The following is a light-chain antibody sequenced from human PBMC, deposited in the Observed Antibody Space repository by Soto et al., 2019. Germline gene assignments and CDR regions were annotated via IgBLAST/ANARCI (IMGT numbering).Light chain of an antibody. V-gene: IGKV2-30*01. CDR2: KVS. J-gene: IGKJ1*01. Sequence: DVVMTQSPLSLTVTLGQPASISCRSSQSLFYSDDGNTYLNWYHQRPGQPPRRLIYKVSKRDAGVXDXSSGSGTGTYFTLKISRVEAEDLGIYYCMQITHWPRTFGQGTKLEIK. CDR3: MQITHWPRT. CDR1: QSLFYSDDGNTY.